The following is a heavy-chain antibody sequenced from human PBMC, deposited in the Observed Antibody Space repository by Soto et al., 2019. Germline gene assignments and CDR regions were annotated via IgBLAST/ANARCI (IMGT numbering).Heavy chain of an antibody. CDR3: ASIAVAGSNDY. Sequence: QVQLQQWGAGLLKPSETLSLTCAVYGGSFSGYYWSWIRQPPGKGLEWIGEINHSGSTNYNPSLKSRVTISVDTSKNQFSLKLSSVTAADTAVYYCASIAVAGSNDYLGQGTLVTVSS. CDR2: INHSGST. V-gene: IGHV4-34*01. D-gene: IGHD6-19*01. CDR1: GGSFSGYY. J-gene: IGHJ4*02.